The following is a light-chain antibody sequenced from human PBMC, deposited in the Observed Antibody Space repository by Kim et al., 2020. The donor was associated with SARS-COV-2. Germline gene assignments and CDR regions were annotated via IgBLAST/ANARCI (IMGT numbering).Light chain of an antibody. CDR3: LQLNSYPHT. J-gene: IGKJ2*01. CDR1: HGISGY. CDR2: AAS. Sequence: IQLTQSPSSLSASVGDRVTITCRTSHGISGYLAWFQQRPGKAPKLLIYAASTLQRGVPSRFSGSGSGTEFTLPIGSLQPEDFATYYCLQLNSYPHTFGQGTKLEI. V-gene: IGKV1-9*01.